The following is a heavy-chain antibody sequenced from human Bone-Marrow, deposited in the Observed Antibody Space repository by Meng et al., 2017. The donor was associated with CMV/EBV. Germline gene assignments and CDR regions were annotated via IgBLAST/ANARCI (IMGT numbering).Heavy chain of an antibody. CDR1: GFTFSDYY. CDR3: AKWVTIFGVVNPVDY. Sequence: GESLKISCADSGFTFSDYYMSWIRQAPGKGLEWVSYISSSGSTIYYADSVKGRFTISRDNAKNSLYLQMNSLRAEDTAVYYCAKWVTIFGVVNPVDYWGQGTLVTVSS. J-gene: IGHJ4*02. V-gene: IGHV3-11*01. D-gene: IGHD3-3*01. CDR2: ISSSGSTI.